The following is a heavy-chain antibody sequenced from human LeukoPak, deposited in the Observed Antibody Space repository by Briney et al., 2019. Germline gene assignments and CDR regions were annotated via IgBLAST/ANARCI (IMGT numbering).Heavy chain of an antibody. Sequence: GGSLRLSCAASGFTFSSYDMHWVRQATGKGLEWVSAIGTAGDTYYPGSVKGRFTISRENAKNSLYLQMNSLRAGDTAVYYCARGTSSGWYGWFDPWGQGTLVTVSS. CDR1: GFTFSSYD. V-gene: IGHV3-13*01. CDR3: ARGTSSGWYGWFDP. J-gene: IGHJ5*02. CDR2: IGTAGDT. D-gene: IGHD6-19*01.